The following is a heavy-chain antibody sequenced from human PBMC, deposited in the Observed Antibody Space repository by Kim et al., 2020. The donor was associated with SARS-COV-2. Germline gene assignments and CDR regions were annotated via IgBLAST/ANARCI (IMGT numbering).Heavy chain of an antibody. J-gene: IGHJ4*02. CDR2: INPRSTSV. V-gene: IGHV1-46*01. Sequence: ASVKVSCKPSGYPVTSDYIHWVRQAPGQGLEWVGQINPRSTSVVYSQRFQGRVTMTGDTSTRTVYMEVTRLRSEDTAVYFCAREMCSGGSCNYDYWGQGTQVTVPA. CDR1: GYPVTSDY. D-gene: IGHD2-15*01. CDR3: AREMCSGGSCNYDY.